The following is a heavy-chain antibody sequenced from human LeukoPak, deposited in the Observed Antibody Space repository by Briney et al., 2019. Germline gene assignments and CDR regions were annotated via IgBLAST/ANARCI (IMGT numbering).Heavy chain of an antibody. CDR1: GYTFTTYY. V-gene: IGHV1-46*01. D-gene: IGHD5-18*01. J-gene: IGHJ4*02. Sequence: ASVKVSCKASGYTFTTYYIHWVRQAPGQGLEWMGIIIPSGGSTSYAQKFPGRVTMTRDTSTSTVYMELSSLRSEDTAVYYCARDGYTYGFDYWGQGTLVTVSS. CDR2: IIPSGGST. CDR3: ARDGYTYGFDY.